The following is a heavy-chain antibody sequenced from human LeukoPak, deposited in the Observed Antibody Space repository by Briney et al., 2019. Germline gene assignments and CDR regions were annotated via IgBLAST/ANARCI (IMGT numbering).Heavy chain of an antibody. CDR2: IIPIFGTA. CDR3: ARDNRPRGAFDI. Sequence: ASVKVSCKASGGTFSSYAISWVRQAPGQGLEWMGGIIPIFGTANYAQKFQGRVTITADESTSTAYMELSSLRSEDTAVYYCARDNRPRGAFDIWGRGTMVTVSS. V-gene: IGHV1-69*01. J-gene: IGHJ3*02. D-gene: IGHD2/OR15-2a*01. CDR1: GGTFSSYA.